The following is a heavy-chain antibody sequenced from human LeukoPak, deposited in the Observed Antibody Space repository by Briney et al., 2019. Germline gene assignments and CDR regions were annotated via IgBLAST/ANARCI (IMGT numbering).Heavy chain of an antibody. D-gene: IGHD3-22*01. CDR3: ARDNSSGYKAC. V-gene: IGHV3-21*01. J-gene: IGHJ4*02. CDR1: GFTFSSYS. CDR2: ISSSSSYI. Sequence: GGSLRLSCAASGFTFSSYSMNWVRQAPGKGLEWVSSISSSSSYIYYADSVKGRFTISRDSAKNSLYLQMNSLRAEDTAVYYCARDNSSGYKACWGQGTLVTVSS.